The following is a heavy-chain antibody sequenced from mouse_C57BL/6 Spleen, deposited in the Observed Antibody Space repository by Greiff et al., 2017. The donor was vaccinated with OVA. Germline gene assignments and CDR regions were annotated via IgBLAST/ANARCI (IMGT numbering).Heavy chain of an antibody. V-gene: IGHV6-3*01. CDR2: IRLKSDNYAT. CDR3: TDDYFDY. J-gene: IGHJ2*01. CDR1: GFTFSNYW. Sequence: EVKLMESGGGLVQPGGSMKLSCVASGFTFSNYWMNWVRQSPEKGLEWVAQIRLKSDNYATHYAESMKGRFTISRDDSKSSVYLQMNNLRAEDTGIYYCTDDYFDYWGQGTTRTVSS.